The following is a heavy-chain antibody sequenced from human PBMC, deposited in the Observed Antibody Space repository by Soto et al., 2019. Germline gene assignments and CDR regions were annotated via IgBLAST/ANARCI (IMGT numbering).Heavy chain of an antibody. CDR1: GYTLTELS. CDR3: ATPDSSSWYPRLSGRGSKKLNFDY. CDR2: FDPEDGET. Sequence: GASVKVSCKVSGYTLTELSMHWVRQAPGKGLEWMGGFDPEDGETIYAQKFQGRVTMTEDTSTDTAYMELSSLRSEDTAVYYCATPDSSSWYPRLSGRGSKKLNFDYWGQGTLVTVSS. J-gene: IGHJ4*02. V-gene: IGHV1-24*01. D-gene: IGHD6-13*01.